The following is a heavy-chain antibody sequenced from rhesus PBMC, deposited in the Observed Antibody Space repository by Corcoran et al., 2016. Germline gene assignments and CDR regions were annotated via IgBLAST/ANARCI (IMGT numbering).Heavy chain of an antibody. CDR3: ARVSRMWPRLMTDY. J-gene: IGHJ4*01. CDR1: GGSLSASYR. Sequence: QVQLQESGPGVVKPSETLSLTCAVPGGSLSASYRWSWLRPPPGKGLEWVGYIYGSSTSTNYNPSLKIRVTISKDTSKNQFSLKLSSVTAADTAVYYCARVSRMWPRLMTDYWGQGVLVTVSS. CDR2: IYGSSTST. V-gene: IGHV4S10*01. D-gene: IGHD6-31*01.